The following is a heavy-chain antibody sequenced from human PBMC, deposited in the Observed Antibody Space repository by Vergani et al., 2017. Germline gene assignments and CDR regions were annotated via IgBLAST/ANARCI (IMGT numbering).Heavy chain of an antibody. Sequence: QVQLQQWGAGLLKPSETLSLTCAVYGGSFSDYYMSWIRQAPGKGLEWVSYISSSGSTIYYADSVKGRFTISRDNAKNSLYLQMNSLRAEDTAVYYCAREMGEGDCSGGSCYSGTFDYWGQGTLVTVSS. D-gene: IGHD2-15*01. V-gene: IGHV3-11*01. CDR2: ISSSGSTI. J-gene: IGHJ4*02. CDR1: GGSFSDYY. CDR3: AREMGEGDCSGGSCYSGTFDY.